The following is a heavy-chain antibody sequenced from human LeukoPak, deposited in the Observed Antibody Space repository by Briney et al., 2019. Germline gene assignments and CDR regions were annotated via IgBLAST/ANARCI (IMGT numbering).Heavy chain of an antibody. CDR3: ARDSSIAAAGTTWFDP. J-gene: IGHJ5*02. CDR2: IYYSGST. Sequence: SETLSLTCTVSGGSISSGSYYWSWIRQPPGKGLEWIGYIYYSGSTNYNPSLKSRVTISVDTSKNQFSLKLSSVTAADTAVYYCARDSSIAAAGTTWFDPWGQGTLVTVSS. V-gene: IGHV4-61*01. CDR1: GGSISSGSYY. D-gene: IGHD6-13*01.